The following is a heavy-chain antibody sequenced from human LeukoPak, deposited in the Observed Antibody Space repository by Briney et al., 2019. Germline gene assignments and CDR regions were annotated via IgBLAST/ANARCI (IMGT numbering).Heavy chain of an antibody. V-gene: IGHV4-4*07. CDR3: ARILPAPYCGGDCYPQGPDAFDI. D-gene: IGHD2-21*02. CDR2: IYTSGST. J-gene: IGHJ3*02. CDR1: GGSISSYY. Sequence: SETLSLTCTVSGGSISSYYWSWIRQPAGKGLEWIGRIYTSGSTNYNPSLKSRVTMSVDTSKNQFSLKLSSVTAADTAVYYCARILPAPYCGGDCYPQGPDAFDIWGQGTMVTVSS.